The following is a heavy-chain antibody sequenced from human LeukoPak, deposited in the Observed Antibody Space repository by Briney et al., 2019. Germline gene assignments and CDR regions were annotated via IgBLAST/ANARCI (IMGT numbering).Heavy chain of an antibody. CDR1: GYTYNSYW. V-gene: IGHV5-51*01. D-gene: IGHD5-24*01. CDR3: ATRDGYNLLS. Sequence: GESLKISCKGSGYTYNSYWIGWVRQMPGKGLEWIGIIYPIESKAKYSQSFEGQVTISADKSINTAYLQWTSLKASDTATYFCATRDGYNLLSWGQGTLVTVSS. J-gene: IGHJ4*02. CDR2: IYPIESKA.